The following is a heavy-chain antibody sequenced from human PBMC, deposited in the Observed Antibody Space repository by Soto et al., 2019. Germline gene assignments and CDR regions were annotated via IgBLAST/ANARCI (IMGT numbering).Heavy chain of an antibody. D-gene: IGHD1-26*01. CDR2: IIPIFGTA. CDR1: GGTFSSYA. J-gene: IGHJ3*02. CDR3: SRDISWSGGSYPYVDAVDI. Sequence: QVQLVQSGAEVKKPGSSVKVSCKASGGTFSSYAISWVRQAPGQGLEWMGGIIPIFGTANYAQKFQGRVTITADESTSTAYMELSSLRSEDTAVYYCSRDISWSGGSYPYVDAVDIWGQGTMVTVSS. V-gene: IGHV1-69*12.